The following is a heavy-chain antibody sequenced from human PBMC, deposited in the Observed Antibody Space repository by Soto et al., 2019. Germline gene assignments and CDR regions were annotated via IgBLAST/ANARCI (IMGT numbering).Heavy chain of an antibody. CDR2: ISWNSGSI. D-gene: IGHD6-6*01. Sequence: EVQLVESGGGLVQPGRSLRLSCAASGFTFDDYAMHWVRQAPGKGLEWVSGISWNSGSIGYADSVKGRFTISRDNAKNXLYLQMNSLRAEDTALYYCAKDWDSSSDRGSYFDYWGQGTLVTVSS. CDR3: AKDWDSSSDRGSYFDY. CDR1: GFTFDDYA. J-gene: IGHJ4*02. V-gene: IGHV3-9*01.